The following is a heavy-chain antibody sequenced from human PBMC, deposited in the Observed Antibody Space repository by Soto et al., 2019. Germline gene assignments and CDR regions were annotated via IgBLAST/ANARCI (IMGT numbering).Heavy chain of an antibody. V-gene: IGHV3-30*04. CDR3: ARGVYDSSGYYDY. Sequence: GGSLRLSCAASGSTFSSYAMHWVRQAPGKGLEWVAVISYDGSNKYYADSVKGRFTISRDNSKNTLYLQMNSLRAEDTAVYYCARGVYDSSGYYDYWGQGTLVTVSS. D-gene: IGHD3-22*01. J-gene: IGHJ4*02. CDR2: ISYDGSNK. CDR1: GSTFSSYA.